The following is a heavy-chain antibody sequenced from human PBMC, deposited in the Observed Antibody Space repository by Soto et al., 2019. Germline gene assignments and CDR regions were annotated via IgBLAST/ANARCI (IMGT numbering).Heavy chain of an antibody. D-gene: IGHD6-6*01. CDR2: ISGSGGTT. CDR1: GFTFNSYG. J-gene: IGHJ4*02. V-gene: IGHV3-23*01. CDR3: ARAQYNFDN. Sequence: PGGSLRLSCAASGFTFNSYGMHWVRQAPGKGLEWVSVISGSGGTTSYADSVKGRFTTSRYNSINTLYLQMNSLTAEDTAVYYCARAQYNFDNWGQGTLVTVSS.